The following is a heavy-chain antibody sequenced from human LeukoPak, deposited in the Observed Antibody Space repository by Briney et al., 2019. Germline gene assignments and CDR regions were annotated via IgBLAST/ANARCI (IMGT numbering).Heavy chain of an antibody. J-gene: IGHJ4*02. CDR3: AGVFSGRRPFEL. CDR2: VYYRGAT. D-gene: IGHD3-10*01. Sequence: PSETLSLTCTVSGDSITSYYWNWIRQPPGKGLEWIGYVYYRGATNYNPSLKTRVTTSIDTSKKQFSLKLSSVTAADTAVYFCAGVFSGRRPFELWGKGTLVNVSS. V-gene: IGHV4-59*01. CDR1: GDSITSYY.